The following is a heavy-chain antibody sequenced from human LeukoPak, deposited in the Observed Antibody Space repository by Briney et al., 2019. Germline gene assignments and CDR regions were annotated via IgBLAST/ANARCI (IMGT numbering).Heavy chain of an antibody. V-gene: IGHV4-4*07. J-gene: IGHJ5*02. CDR3: ASVTAYYDILTGYFGP. D-gene: IGHD3-9*01. CDR2: IYASGST. Sequence: ASETLSLICTASGGSISSYYWSWIRQPAGKGLEWIGRIYASGSTYYNPSLKSRVTMSVDTSKNQFSLRLTTVTAADTAVYYCASVTAYYDILTGYFGPWGQGTLVTVSS. CDR1: GGSISSYY.